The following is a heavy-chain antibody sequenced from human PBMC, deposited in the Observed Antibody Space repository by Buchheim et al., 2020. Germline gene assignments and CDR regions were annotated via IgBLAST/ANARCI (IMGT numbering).Heavy chain of an antibody. V-gene: IGHV3-23*01. D-gene: IGHD3-3*01. CDR3: AKDPVRHDFWSGYHFDY. Sequence: EVQLLESGGGLVQPGGSLRLSCAASGFTFSSYAMSWVRQAPGKGLEWVSAISGSGGSTYYADSVKGRFTISRDTSKKPLYLQMNSLRAEDTAVYYCAKDPVRHDFWSGYHFDYWGQGTL. CDR1: GFTFSSYA. J-gene: IGHJ4*02. CDR2: ISGSGGST.